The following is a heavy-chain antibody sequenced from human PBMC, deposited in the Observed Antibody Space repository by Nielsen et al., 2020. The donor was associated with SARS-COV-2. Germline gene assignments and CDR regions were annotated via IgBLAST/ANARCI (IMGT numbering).Heavy chain of an antibody. CDR3: ARCIDTIAAAGPDY. Sequence: GSLRLSCTVSGGSISSYYWSWIRQPPGKGLEWIGYIYYSGSTNYNPSLKSRVTISVDTSKNQFSLKLSSVTAADTAVYYCARCIDTIAAAGPDYWGQGTLVTVSS. CDR2: IYYSGST. J-gene: IGHJ4*02. V-gene: IGHV4-59*12. D-gene: IGHD6-13*01. CDR1: GGSISSYY.